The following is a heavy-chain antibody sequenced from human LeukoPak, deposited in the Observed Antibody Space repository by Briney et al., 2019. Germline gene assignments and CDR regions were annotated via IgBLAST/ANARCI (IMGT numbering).Heavy chain of an antibody. D-gene: IGHD2-2*03. CDR1: GYSFTSYW. Sequence: GESLKISCKGSGYSFTSYWIGWVRQMPGQGLEWMGIIYPGDSDTRYSPSFQGQVTISADKSISTAYLQWSSLKASDTAMYYCARVGGYCSSTSCLDYWGQGTLVTVSS. V-gene: IGHV5-51*06. J-gene: IGHJ4*02. CDR2: IYPGDSDT. CDR3: ARVGGYCSSTSCLDY.